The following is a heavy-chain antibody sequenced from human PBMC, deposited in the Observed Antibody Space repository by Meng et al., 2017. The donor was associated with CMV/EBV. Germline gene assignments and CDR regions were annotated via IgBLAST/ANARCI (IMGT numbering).Heavy chain of an antibody. Sequence: GESLKISCAASGFTFSSYSMNWVRQAPGKGLEWVSSTSSSGSYIYYADSVKGRFTISRDNAKNSLYLQMNSLRAEDTAVYYCARDLYDFWSGYYTYEIIYWGQGTLVTVSS. J-gene: IGHJ4*02. V-gene: IGHV3-21*01. CDR3: ARDLYDFWSGYYTYEIIY. D-gene: IGHD3-3*01. CDR2: TSSSGSYI. CDR1: GFTFSSYS.